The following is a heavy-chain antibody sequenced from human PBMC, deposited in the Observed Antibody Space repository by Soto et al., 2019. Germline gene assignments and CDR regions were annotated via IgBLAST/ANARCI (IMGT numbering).Heavy chain of an antibody. CDR3: AHRVLRTVFGMVTTTAIYFDF. V-gene: IGHV2-5*02. Sequence: QITLNESGPTVVRPTETLTLTCRFSGLSLTTSGVGVGWVRQSPGKAPERLALIYWGDDKRYSASLKSRLTITKDTSKNQVVLTVSDLDPTATATYYCAHRVLRTVFGMVTTTAIYFDFWGQGTPVAVSS. D-gene: IGHD3-3*01. CDR1: GLSLTTSGVG. J-gene: IGHJ4*02. CDR2: IYWGDDK.